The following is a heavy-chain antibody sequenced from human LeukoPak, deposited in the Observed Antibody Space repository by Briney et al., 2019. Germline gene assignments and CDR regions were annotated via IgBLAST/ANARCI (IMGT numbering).Heavy chain of an antibody. J-gene: IGHJ3*02. CDR2: ISGSGSMT. Sequence: GGSLRLSCAGSGITFRIYAMTWVRQAPGKGLEWVSAISGSGSMTYYADSVKGRFTISRDKSNNTLYLQMNSLRAEDTALYYCAKTGDYFDSTDYYRPDAFDIWGQGTMVSVSS. CDR3: AKTGDYFDSTDYYRPDAFDI. D-gene: IGHD3-22*01. CDR1: GITFRIYA. V-gene: IGHV3-23*01.